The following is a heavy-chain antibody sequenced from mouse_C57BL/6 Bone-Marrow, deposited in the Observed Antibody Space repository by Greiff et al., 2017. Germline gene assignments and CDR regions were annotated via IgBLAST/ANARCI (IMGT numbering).Heavy chain of an antibody. J-gene: IGHJ3*01. CDR3: GGFAY. Sequence: EVQLVESGGGLVQPKGSLKLSCAASGFSFNTYAMNWVRHAPGTGLELVSRIRSKSNNYATYYADSVKDRFTISRDDSDSMLYLQMNNLKTEDTAMYYCGGFAYWGQGTLGTVSA. CDR2: IRSKSNNYAT. V-gene: IGHV10-1*01. CDR1: GFSFNTYA.